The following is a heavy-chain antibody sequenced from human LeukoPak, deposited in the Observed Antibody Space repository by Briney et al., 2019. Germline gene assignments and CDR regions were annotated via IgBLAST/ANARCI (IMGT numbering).Heavy chain of an antibody. CDR2: MKPNSGNT. D-gene: IGHD4-23*01. V-gene: IGHV1-8*01. J-gene: IGHJ4*02. CDR1: GYTFTNYD. CDR3: ATELRWKDH. Sequence: ASVKVSCKASGYTFTNYDINWVRQATGQGLEWMGYMKPNSGNTGYAQKFQGRVTMTRDTSISTAYMELSSLTSEDTAVYYCATELRWKDHWGQGTLVAVSS.